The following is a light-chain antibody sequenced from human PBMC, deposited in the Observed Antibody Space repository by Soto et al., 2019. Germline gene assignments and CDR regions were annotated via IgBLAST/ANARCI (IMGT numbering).Light chain of an antibody. CDR2: GAS. J-gene: IGKJ2*01. Sequence: EIVLTQSPATLSSSPGERATLSCRASQTVSNKLAWYQHKPGQAPRLLIYGASRRATGIPDRFSGRESGTDFTLTITTLEPEDSAVYFCQQYASSPYTFGQGTKVDIK. CDR1: QTVSNK. CDR3: QQYASSPYT. V-gene: IGKV3-20*01.